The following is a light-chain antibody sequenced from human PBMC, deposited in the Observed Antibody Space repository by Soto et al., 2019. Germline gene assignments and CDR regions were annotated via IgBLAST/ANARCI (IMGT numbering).Light chain of an antibody. CDR3: QQTYSTPHT. CDR1: QSVSTY. V-gene: IGKV1-39*01. J-gene: IGKJ2*01. CDR2: GTS. Sequence: DIQMTQSPSSLSASVGDRVTITCRESQSVSTYLNWFQHKPGRAPKLLIYGTSSLQSGVPSRFSGSGSGTDYTLTISSLQAEDVATYYCQQTYSTPHTFGQGTKLELK.